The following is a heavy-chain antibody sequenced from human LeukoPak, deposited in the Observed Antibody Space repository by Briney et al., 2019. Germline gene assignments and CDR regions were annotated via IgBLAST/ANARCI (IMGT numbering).Heavy chain of an antibody. CDR3: ARDRGSGDSFDL. Sequence: GGSLRLSFAASGFTFSTYGMHWVRQAPGKGLEWVAVIWFDGSNQYYVDSVRGRFSISRDNSKNTLYLQMNTLRAEDTGVYYCARDRGSGDSFDLWGQGAMVTVSS. CDR1: GFTFSTYG. V-gene: IGHV3-33*01. CDR2: IWFDGSNQ. D-gene: IGHD6-19*01. J-gene: IGHJ3*01.